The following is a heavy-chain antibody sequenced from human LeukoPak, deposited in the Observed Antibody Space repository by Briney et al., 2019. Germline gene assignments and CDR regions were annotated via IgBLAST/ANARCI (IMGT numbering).Heavy chain of an antibody. CDR3: ARGLRGYSGYDSIDY. Sequence: GASVKVSCKASGYTFTSYDINWVRQATGQGLEWMGWMNPNSGNTGYAQKFQGRVTMTRNTSTSTAYMELSSLRSEDTAVYYCARGLRGYSGYDSIDYWGQGTLVTVSS. J-gene: IGHJ4*02. CDR2: MNPNSGNT. V-gene: IGHV1-8*01. CDR1: GYTFTSYD. D-gene: IGHD5-12*01.